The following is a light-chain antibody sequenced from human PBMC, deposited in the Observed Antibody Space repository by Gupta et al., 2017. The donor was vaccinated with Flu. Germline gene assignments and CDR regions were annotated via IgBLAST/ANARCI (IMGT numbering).Light chain of an antibody. J-gene: IGKJ2*03. Sequence: AIQMTQSPTSLSASGGDRVIITCRASQGIRNDLGWYQQKPGKAPKLLIYAASSLQSGVPSRFSGSGSGTDFTLTISSLQPEDFATYYCLQDYNYPYSFGQGTKLEIK. CDR1: QGIRND. V-gene: IGKV1-6*01. CDR2: AAS. CDR3: LQDYNYPYS.